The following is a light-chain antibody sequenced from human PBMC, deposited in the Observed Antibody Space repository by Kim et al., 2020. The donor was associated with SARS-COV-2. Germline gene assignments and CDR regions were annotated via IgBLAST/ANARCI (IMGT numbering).Light chain of an antibody. Sequence: IQMTQSPSSLSASVGDRVTITCRASQDIGNDLGWYQQRPGKAPNLLIYGASILHSGVPSRFSGSGSGTDFTLTISSLQPEDFASYYCLHDYNYPRTFGQGTKVDIK. CDR2: GAS. V-gene: IGKV1-6*01. CDR1: QDIGND. J-gene: IGKJ1*01. CDR3: LHDYNYPRT.